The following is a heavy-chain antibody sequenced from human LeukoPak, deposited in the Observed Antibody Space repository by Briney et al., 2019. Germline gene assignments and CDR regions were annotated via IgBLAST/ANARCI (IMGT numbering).Heavy chain of an antibody. CDR1: GFTFSSYA. CDR3: ARVKTGTDDAFDI. J-gene: IGHJ3*02. V-gene: IGHV3-30-3*01. Sequence: PGGSLRLSCAASGFTFSSYAMHWVRQAPGKGLEWVAVISYDGSNKYYADSVKGRFTISRDNSKNTLYLQMNSLRAEDTAVYYCARVKTGTDDAFDIWGQGTMVTVSS. D-gene: IGHD1-7*01. CDR2: ISYDGSNK.